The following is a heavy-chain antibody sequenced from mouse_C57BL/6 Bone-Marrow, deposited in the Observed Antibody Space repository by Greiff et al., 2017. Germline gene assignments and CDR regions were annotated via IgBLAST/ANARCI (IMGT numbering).Heavy chain of an antibody. D-gene: IGHD3-2*02. CDR1: GYAFSSYW. Sequence: VKVVESGAELVKPGASVKISCKASGYAFSSYWMNWVKQRPGKGLEWIGQIYPGDGDTNYNGKFKGKATLTADKSSSTAYMQLSSLTSEDSAVYFCASPDSSGCAMDYWGQGTSVTVSS. V-gene: IGHV1-80*01. CDR2: IYPGDGDT. J-gene: IGHJ4*01. CDR3: ASPDSSGCAMDY.